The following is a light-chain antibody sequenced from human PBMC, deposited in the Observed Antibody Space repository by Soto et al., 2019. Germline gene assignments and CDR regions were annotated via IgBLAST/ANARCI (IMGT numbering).Light chain of an antibody. CDR3: QQYGTPLFT. V-gene: IGKV3-20*01. Sequence: PGERATLSCGASQSVTNTFLAWYQQKPGQAPRLLIYGASSRATGGPDRFSGSVAGTDFTLTISRLEPGDFAVYYCQQYGTPLFTFGPGTKVDIK. J-gene: IGKJ3*01. CDR1: QSVTNTF. CDR2: GAS.